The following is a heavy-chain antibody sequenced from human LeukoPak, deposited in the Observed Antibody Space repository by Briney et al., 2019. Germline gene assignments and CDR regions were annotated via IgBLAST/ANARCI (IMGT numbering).Heavy chain of an antibody. J-gene: IGHJ5*02. Sequence: GGSLRLSCAASGFTFSTYVMTWVRQAPGKGLEWVSEISGSGGTTYYADSVKGRFTISRDNSKNTLYLQMNSLRAEDTAVYYCARERARAPNWFDPWGQGTLVTVSS. CDR2: ISGSGGTT. CDR3: ARERARAPNWFDP. CDR1: GFTFSTYV. V-gene: IGHV3-23*01.